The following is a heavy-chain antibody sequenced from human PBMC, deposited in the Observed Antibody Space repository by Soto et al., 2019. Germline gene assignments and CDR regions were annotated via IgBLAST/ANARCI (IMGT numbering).Heavy chain of an antibody. CDR2: ISAYNGNT. D-gene: IGHD2-8*01. Sequence: ASVKVSCKASGYRFTTYGVSWVRQAPGQGLEWMGWISAYNGNTNYAQKFQGRVTMTTDTSTTTAYMELRSLTSDDTAVYYCAKNGQPPYYYYGLDVWGQGTKVTVSS. CDR1: GYRFTTYG. J-gene: IGHJ6*02. CDR3: AKNGQPPYYYYGLDV. V-gene: IGHV1-18*01.